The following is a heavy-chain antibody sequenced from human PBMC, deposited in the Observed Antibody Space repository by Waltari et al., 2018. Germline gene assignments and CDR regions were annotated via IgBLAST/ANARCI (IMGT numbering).Heavy chain of an antibody. Sequence: QVHLVESGGDVVQPGRSLRLSCTASGYILRDYAMHWVRQAPGKGLEWVALISYDGMNTKYTSSVEGRFTISRDNTKNTLFLQMNSLRVDDTAVYYCAKDDYGDEYFQHWGQGTLLIVSS. CDR1: GYILRDYA. CDR2: ISYDGMNT. D-gene: IGHD4-17*01. V-gene: IGHV3-30*18. J-gene: IGHJ1*01. CDR3: AKDDYGDEYFQH.